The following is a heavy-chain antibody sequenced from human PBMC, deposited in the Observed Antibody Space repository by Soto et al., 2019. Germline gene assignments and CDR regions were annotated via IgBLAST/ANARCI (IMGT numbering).Heavy chain of an antibody. J-gene: IGHJ6*02. D-gene: IGHD3-16*02. CDR3: AREREGGNYDYVWRSYRSNAMDV. V-gene: IGHV1-3*01. CDR2: INAGNGNT. Sequence: ASVKVSCKASGYTFTSYSMHWVRQAPGQRLEWMGWINAGNGNTKYSQKFQGRVTITRDTSASTAYMELSSLRSEDTAVYYCAREREGGNYDYVWRSYRSNAMDVWGQGTTVTVSS. CDR1: GYTFTSYS.